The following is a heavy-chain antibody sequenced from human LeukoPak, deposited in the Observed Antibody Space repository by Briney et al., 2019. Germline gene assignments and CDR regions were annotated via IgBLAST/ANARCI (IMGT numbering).Heavy chain of an antibody. Sequence: ASVKVSCKASGYTFTSYDINWVRQATGQGLEWMGWMNPNSGNTGYAQKFQGRVTMTRNTSISTAYMELSSLRSEDTAVYYCARGSRVQLEPPRNYYYMDVWGKGTTVTVSS. CDR2: MNPNSGNT. CDR1: GYTFTSYD. V-gene: IGHV1-8*01. CDR3: ARGSRVQLEPPRNYYYMDV. J-gene: IGHJ6*03. D-gene: IGHD1-1*01.